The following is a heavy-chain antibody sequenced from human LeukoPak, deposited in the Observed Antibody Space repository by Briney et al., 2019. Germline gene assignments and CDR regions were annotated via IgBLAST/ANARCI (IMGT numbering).Heavy chain of an antibody. Sequence: GRSLRLSCAASGFTFSSYGMHWVRQAPGKGLEWVAVISYDGSNKYCADSVRGRFTISRDNSKNTLYLQMNSLRAEDTALYYCANSYPYDSSGYLNYWGQGTLVTVSS. CDR1: GFTFSSYG. D-gene: IGHD3-22*01. CDR2: ISYDGSNK. V-gene: IGHV3-30*18. CDR3: ANSYPYDSSGYLNY. J-gene: IGHJ4*02.